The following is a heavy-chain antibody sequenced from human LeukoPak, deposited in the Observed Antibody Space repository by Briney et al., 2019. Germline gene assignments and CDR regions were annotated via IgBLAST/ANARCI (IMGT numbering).Heavy chain of an antibody. CDR2: INPNSGGT. CDR1: GYTFTGYY. CDR3: ARGGDGYPPGWFDP. V-gene: IGHV1-2*02. J-gene: IGHJ5*02. Sequence: GSSVKVSCKASGYTFTGYYMHWVRQAPGQGLEWMGWINPNSGGTNYAQKFQGRVTMTRDTSISTAYMELSRLRSDDTAVYYCARGGDGYPPGWFDPWGQGTLVTVSS. D-gene: IGHD5-24*01.